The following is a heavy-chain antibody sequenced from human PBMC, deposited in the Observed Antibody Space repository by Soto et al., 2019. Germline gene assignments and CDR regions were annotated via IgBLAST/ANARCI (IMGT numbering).Heavy chain of an antibody. D-gene: IGHD6-19*01. CDR1: GYSISSGYY. CDR2: IYHSGST. V-gene: IGHV4-38-2*01. CDR3: AGTGTSGYSSGWYNPLYYYYYYGMDV. Sequence: SETLSLTCAVSGYSISSGYYWGWIRQPPGKGLEWIGSIYHSGSTYYNPSLKSRVTISVDTSKNQFSLKLSSVTAADTAVYCCAGTGTSGYSSGWYNPLYYYYYYGMDVWGQGTTVTVSS. J-gene: IGHJ6*02.